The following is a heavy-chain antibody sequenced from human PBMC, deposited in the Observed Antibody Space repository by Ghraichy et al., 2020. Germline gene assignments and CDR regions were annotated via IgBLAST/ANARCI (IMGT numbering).Heavy chain of an antibody. CDR3: ASSIAVRPPLMDV. Sequence: SETLSLTCTVSGGSISSGGYYWSWIRQHPGKGLEWIGYIYYSGSTYYNPSLKRRVTISVDTSKNQFSLKLSSVTAADTAVYYCASSIAVRPPLMDVWGQGTTVTVSS. CDR1: GGSISSGGYY. V-gene: IGHV4-31*03. J-gene: IGHJ6*02. D-gene: IGHD6-6*01. CDR2: IYYSGST.